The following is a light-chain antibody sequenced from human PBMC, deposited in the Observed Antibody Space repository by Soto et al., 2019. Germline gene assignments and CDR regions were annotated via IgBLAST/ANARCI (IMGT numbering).Light chain of an antibody. CDR1: ESISTW. Sequence: DIQMTQSPSTLSASVGDRVTITCRASESISTWLAWYQQKPGRAPKLLTYDASNLESGVPSRFSGSSSGTEFILTIDSVQPDDFSTYYCQQYTGTFGQGTRVDIK. CDR3: QQYTGT. CDR2: DAS. V-gene: IGKV1-5*01. J-gene: IGKJ1*01.